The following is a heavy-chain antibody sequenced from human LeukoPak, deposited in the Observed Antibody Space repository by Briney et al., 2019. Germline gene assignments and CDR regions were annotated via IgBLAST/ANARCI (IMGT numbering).Heavy chain of an antibody. CDR2: ISSNGGST. Sequence: PGGSLRLSCSASGFTFSSYAMDWVRQGPGKGLEYVSTISSNGGSTYYADSVKGRFTISRDDSKNTLYLRMSSLRAEDTAVYYCVKEGDYGYYFYYWGQGTLVTVSS. D-gene: IGHD3-16*01. CDR3: VKEGDYGYYFYY. V-gene: IGHV3-64D*06. J-gene: IGHJ4*02. CDR1: GFTFSSYA.